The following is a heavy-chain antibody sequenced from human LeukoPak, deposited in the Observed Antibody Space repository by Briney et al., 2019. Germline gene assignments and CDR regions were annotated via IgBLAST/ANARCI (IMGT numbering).Heavy chain of an antibody. CDR3: ASARGSNYGSLGD. D-gene: IGHD5-18*01. V-gene: IGHV3-23*01. CDR1: GLTFNNYV. Sequence: GGSLRLSCEASGLTFNNYVMTWVRQAPGKGLEWVSVVSGSGTCTYYADSLKGRFTISRDNSKNTLYLQMNSLRAEDTAVYYCASARGSNYGSLGDWGQGTLVTVSS. CDR2: VSGSGTCT. J-gene: IGHJ4*02.